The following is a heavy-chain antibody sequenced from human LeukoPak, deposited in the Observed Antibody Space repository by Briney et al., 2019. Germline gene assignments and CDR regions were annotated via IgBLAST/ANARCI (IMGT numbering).Heavy chain of an antibody. CDR2: IYYSGST. D-gene: IGHD6-19*01. CDR3: ARGGSGWCPY. J-gene: IGHJ4*02. V-gene: IGHV4-59*01. Sequence: SETLSLTCTVSGGSISSYYWSWIRRPPGKGLEWIGHIYYSGSTNYNPSLKSRVTISVDTSKNQFSLKLSSVTAADTAVYYCARGGSGWCPYWGQGTLVTVSS. CDR1: GGSISSYY.